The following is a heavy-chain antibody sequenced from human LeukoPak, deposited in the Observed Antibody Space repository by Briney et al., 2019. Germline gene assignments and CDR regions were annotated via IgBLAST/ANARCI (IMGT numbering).Heavy chain of an antibody. CDR2: IYYSGST. J-gene: IGHJ4*02. D-gene: IGHD2-15*01. CDR1: GGSISSYH. V-gene: IGHV4-59*01. Sequence: PSETLSLTCTVSGGSISSYHWSWIRQPPGKGLEWIGYIYYSGSTNYNPSLKSRVTISVDTSKNQFSLKLSSVTAADTAVYYCARDLGYCSGGSCYSAGYFDYWGQGTLVTVSS. CDR3: ARDLGYCSGGSCYSAGYFDY.